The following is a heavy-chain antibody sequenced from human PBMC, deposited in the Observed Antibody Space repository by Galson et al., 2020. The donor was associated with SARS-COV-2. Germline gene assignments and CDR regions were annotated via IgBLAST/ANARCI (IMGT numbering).Heavy chain of an antibody. Sequence: GGSLRLSCVASGFTFDTYAMSWVRQAPGKGLEWVPAISGDGGKTFYGESVKGRFFIPRDTTRNTVFLQSIDLRAEASALYYCAKGTYSGGTYYHPMDVWGQGTTITVSS. V-gene: IGHV3-23*01. D-gene: IGHD2-21*01. CDR2: ISGDGGKT. CDR1: GFTFDTYA. CDR3: AKGTYSGGTYYHPMDV. J-gene: IGHJ6*02.